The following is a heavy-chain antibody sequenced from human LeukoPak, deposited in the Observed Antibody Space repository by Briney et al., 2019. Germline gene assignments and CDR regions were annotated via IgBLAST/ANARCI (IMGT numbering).Heavy chain of an antibody. Sequence: GALRLSCAASGFTFSSYGMSWVRQAPGKGLEWVSAISGSGSSTYYAASVKGRSTISRDNAKNSLYLQMNSLRAEDTAVYYCARSSRELGGYAPWELMPPFDYWGQGTLVTVSS. D-gene: IGHD1-7*01. CDR1: GFTFSSYG. V-gene: IGHV3-23*01. CDR3: ARSSRELGGYAPWELMPPFDY. J-gene: IGHJ4*02. CDR2: ISGSGSST.